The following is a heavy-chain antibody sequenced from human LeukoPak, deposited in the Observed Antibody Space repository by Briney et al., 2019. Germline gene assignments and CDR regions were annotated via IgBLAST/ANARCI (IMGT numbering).Heavy chain of an antibody. J-gene: IGHJ4*02. CDR3: AKDLSGSWSWDY. V-gene: IGHV3-33*06. D-gene: IGHD1-26*01. CDR1: GFTFTHHA. CDR2: IRHDGSGA. Sequence: GRSLRLSCAASGFTFTHHAMHWVRQAPGKGLEWVAVIRHDGSGANYAESVKGRFTISRDNSKNTLYLQMNSLRVEDTAVYYCAKDLSGSWSWDYWGQGTLVTVSS.